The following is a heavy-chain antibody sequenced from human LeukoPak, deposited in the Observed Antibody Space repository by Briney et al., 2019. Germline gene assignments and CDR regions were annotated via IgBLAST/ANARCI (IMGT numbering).Heavy chain of an antibody. V-gene: IGHV3-7*01. CDR2: IKQDGSEK. CDR1: GFTFSSYW. CDR3: ARPGTMVRGVILSGMDV. J-gene: IGHJ6*02. D-gene: IGHD3-10*01. Sequence: GGSLRLSCAASGFTFSSYWMSWVRQAPGKGLEWVANIKQDGSEKYYVDSVKGRFTISRDNAKNSLYLQMNSLRAEDTAVYYCARPGTMVRGVILSGMDVWGQGTTVTVSS.